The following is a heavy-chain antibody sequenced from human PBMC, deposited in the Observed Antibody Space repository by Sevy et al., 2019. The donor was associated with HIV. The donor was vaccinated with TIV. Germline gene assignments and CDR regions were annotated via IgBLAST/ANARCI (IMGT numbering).Heavy chain of an antibody. V-gene: IGHV3-64D*06. CDR2: ISSNGGST. CDR1: GFTFSSYA. J-gene: IGHJ6*02. D-gene: IGHD1-1*01. Sequence: GGSLRLSCSASGFTFSSYAMHWVRQAPGKGLEYVSAISSNGGSTYYADSVKGRFTISRDNSKNTLYLQMSSLRAEDTAVYYCVKDSPVEMEHADYYYGMDVWGQGTTVTVSS. CDR3: VKDSPVEMEHADYYYGMDV.